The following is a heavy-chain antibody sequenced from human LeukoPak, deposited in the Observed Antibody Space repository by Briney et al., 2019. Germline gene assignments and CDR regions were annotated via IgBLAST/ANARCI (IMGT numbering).Heavy chain of an antibody. CDR1: GFTFSSYA. V-gene: IGHV3-23*01. Sequence: PGGSLRLSCAASGFTFSSYAMSWVRQAPGKGLEWVSGISGSGGSTYYADSVKGRFTISRDSSKNTLYLQMNSLRAEDTAVYYCARQRRYYGSGLRGFEDYWGQGTLVTVSS. CDR2: ISGSGGST. J-gene: IGHJ4*02. D-gene: IGHD3-10*01. CDR3: ARQRRYYGSGLRGFEDY.